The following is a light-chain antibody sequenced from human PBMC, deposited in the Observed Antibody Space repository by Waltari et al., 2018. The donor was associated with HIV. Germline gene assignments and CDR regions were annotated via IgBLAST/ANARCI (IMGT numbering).Light chain of an antibody. CDR3: SSYRSRSTVV. CDR1: NNDVGGYNS. CDR2: DVT. J-gene: IGLJ2*01. Sequence: QSALTQPASVSGSPGQSITISCTGTNNDVGGYNSVSWYQPHPGKAPKVMIYDVTSLPAGVSNRFSASKSGNPASLTISGLQAEDEGHYYCSSYRSRSTVVFGGGTKLTVL. V-gene: IGLV2-14*01.